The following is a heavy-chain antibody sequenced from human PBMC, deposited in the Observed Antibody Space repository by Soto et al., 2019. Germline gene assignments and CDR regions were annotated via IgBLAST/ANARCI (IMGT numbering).Heavy chain of an antibody. CDR2: IIPIFGTA. J-gene: IGHJ6*02. Sequence: ASVKVSCKASGGTFSSYAISWVRQAPGQGLEWMGGIIPIFGTANYAQKFQGRVTITADESTSTAYMELSSLRSEDTAVYYCARGYCSGGSCYFGEYCYYYYGMAVWGQGTTVTVSS. V-gene: IGHV1-69*13. CDR3: ARGYCSGGSCYFGEYCYYYYGMAV. D-gene: IGHD2-15*01. CDR1: GGTFSSYA.